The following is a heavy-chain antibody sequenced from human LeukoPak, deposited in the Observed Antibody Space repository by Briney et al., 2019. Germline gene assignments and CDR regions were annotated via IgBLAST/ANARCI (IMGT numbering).Heavy chain of an antibody. CDR2: INAGNGNT. CDR3: ARDVGSSTSSVWFDP. V-gene: IGHV1-3*01. D-gene: IGHD2-2*01. Sequence: ASVKVSCKASGYTFTSYAMHWVRQAPGQRLEWMGWINAGNGNTKYSRKFQGRVTITRDTSASTAYMELSSLRSEDTAVYYCARDVGSSTSSVWFDPWGQGTLVTVSS. J-gene: IGHJ5*02. CDR1: GYTFTSYA.